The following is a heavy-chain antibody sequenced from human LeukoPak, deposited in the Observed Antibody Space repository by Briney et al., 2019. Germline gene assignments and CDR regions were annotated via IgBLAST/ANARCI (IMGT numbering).Heavy chain of an antibody. J-gene: IGHJ4*02. CDR2: ISTYNGNT. V-gene: IGHV1-18*01. CDR1: GYTFTSYG. Sequence: GASVKVSCKASGYTFTSYGISWMRQAPGQGLEWLGWISTYNGNTNYAQKLQGRVTMTTDTSTSTAYMELRSLRSDDTAAYYCARGLGTYPEIPLDSWGQGTPVTVSS. D-gene: IGHD3-16*02. CDR3: ARGLGTYPEIPLDS.